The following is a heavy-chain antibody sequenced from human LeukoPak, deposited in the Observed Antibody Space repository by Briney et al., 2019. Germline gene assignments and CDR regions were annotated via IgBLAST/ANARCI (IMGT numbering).Heavy chain of an antibody. CDR1: GFTINNNY. V-gene: IGHV3-53*01. D-gene: IGHD2-15*01. CDR2: IYSDRST. CDR3: ARDSASSSYSN. J-gene: IGHJ1*01. Sequence: GGSLRLSCTASGFTINNNYMSWVRQAPGKGLEWVAIIYSDRSTYYPESVKGRFTISRDDSKNMLLFQMDSLRVEDTAIYYCARDSASSSYSNWGQGTLVTVSS.